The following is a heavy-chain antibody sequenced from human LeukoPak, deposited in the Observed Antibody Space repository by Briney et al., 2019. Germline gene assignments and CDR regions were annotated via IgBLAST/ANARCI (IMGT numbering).Heavy chain of an antibody. CDR2: INHSGST. J-gene: IGHJ4*02. CDR1: GGSFSGYY. D-gene: IGHD4-4*01. CDR3: ARGTVTMPENYIPFDY. V-gene: IGHV4-34*01. Sequence: TSETLSLTCAVYGGSFSGYYWSWIRQPPGKGLEWIGEINHSGSTNYNPSLKSRVTISVDTSKNQFSLKLSSVTAADTAVYYRARGTVTMPENYIPFDYWGQGTLVTVSS.